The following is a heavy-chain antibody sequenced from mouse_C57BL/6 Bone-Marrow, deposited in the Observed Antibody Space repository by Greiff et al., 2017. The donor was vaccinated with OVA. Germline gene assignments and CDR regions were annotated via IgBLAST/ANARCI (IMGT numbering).Heavy chain of an antibody. J-gene: IGHJ1*03. CDR2: IDPADSYT. V-gene: IGHV1-69*02. D-gene: IGHD2-3*01. CDR1: GYTFTSYW. CDR3: ASSFYDCYCVWYFDV. Sequence: VQLQQPGAELVKPGASVKLSCKASGYTFTSYWMHWVKQRPGQGLEWIGVIDPADSYTNYNQKLKGKATLTVDKSSSTAYMQLSSLTSEDAAVYYYASSFYDCYCVWYFDVWGTGTTVTVSS.